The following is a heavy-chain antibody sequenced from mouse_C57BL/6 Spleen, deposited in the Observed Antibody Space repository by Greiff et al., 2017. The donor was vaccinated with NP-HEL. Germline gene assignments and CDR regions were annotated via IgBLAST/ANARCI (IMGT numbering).Heavy chain of an antibody. Sequence: EVKLVESEGGLVQPGSSMKLSCTASGFTFSDYYMAWVRQVPEKGLEWVANINYDGSSTYYLDSLKSRFIISRDNAKNILYLQMSSLKSEDTATYYCARVDDYEDFDVWGTGTTVTVSS. CDR2: INYDGSST. CDR1: GFTFSDYY. D-gene: IGHD2-4*01. J-gene: IGHJ1*03. V-gene: IGHV5-16*01. CDR3: ARVDDYEDFDV.